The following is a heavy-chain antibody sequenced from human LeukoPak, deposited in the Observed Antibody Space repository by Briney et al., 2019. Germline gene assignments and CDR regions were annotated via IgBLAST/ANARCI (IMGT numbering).Heavy chain of an antibody. V-gene: IGHV4-34*01. CDR3: AREGSYSGY. J-gene: IGHJ4*02. Sequence: SETLSLTCAVYGGSFSGYYWSWIRQPPGKGLEWIGEINHSGSTYYNPSLKSRVTISVDTSKNQFSLKLSSVTAADTAVYYCAREGSYSGYWGQGTLVTVSS. CDR1: GGSFSGYY. D-gene: IGHD1-26*01. CDR2: INHSGST.